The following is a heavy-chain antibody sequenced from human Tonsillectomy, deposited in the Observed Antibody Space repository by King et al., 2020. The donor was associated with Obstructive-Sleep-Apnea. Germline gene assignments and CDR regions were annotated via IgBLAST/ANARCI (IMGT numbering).Heavy chain of an antibody. CDR3: ARARRHKYGSVGTFDI. J-gene: IGHJ3*02. D-gene: IGHD4-17*01. CDR1: GGSISGGGYS. V-gene: IGHV4-30-2*01. CDR2: IYHSGST. Sequence: QLQESGSGLVKPSQTLSLTCAVSGGSISGGGYSWSWIRQPPGKGLEWIGSIYHSGSTYYYPSLKSWVRISVDRSKNQFSLNLGSVTASVTAVYYCARARRHKYGSVGTFDIWGQGTMVTVSS.